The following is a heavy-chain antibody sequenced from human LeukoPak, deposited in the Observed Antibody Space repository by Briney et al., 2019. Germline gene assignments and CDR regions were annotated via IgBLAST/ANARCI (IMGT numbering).Heavy chain of an antibody. CDR2: INPNSGGT. Sequence: GASVKVSCKASGYTFTGYYMHWVRQAPGQGLEWMGWINPNSGGTNYAQKFQGRVTMTRDTSISTAYMELSRLRFDDTAVYYCAKLHGYSYGYDFDYWGQGTLVTVSS. V-gene: IGHV1-2*02. D-gene: IGHD5-18*01. J-gene: IGHJ4*02. CDR1: GYTFTGYY. CDR3: AKLHGYSYGYDFDY.